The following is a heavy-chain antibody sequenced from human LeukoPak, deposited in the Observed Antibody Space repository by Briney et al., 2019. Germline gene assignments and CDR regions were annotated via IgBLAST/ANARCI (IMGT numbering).Heavy chain of an antibody. CDR3: AREGMTTVTHAKFPFDY. D-gene: IGHD4-17*01. CDR2: INPNSGGT. CDR1: GYTFTGYY. V-gene: IGHV1-2*02. Sequence: ASVKVSCKASGYTFTGYYMHWVRQAPGQGLEWMGWINPNSGGTNYAQKFQGRVTMTRDTSISTAYMELSRLRSDDTAVYYCAREGMTTVTHAKFPFDYWGQGNPGHRLL. J-gene: IGHJ4*02.